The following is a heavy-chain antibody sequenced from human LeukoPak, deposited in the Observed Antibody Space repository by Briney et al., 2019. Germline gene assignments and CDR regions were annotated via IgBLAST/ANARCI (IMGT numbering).Heavy chain of an antibody. CDR2: ISGYDGRI. D-gene: IGHD2-15*01. Sequence: ASVKVSCKASGYAFSSHGFSWVRQAPGQGLEWMGWISGYDGRIEYPQKLQGRVTMTTHTSTSTAYMELRSLTSDDTAMYYCARDIGISQFDYWGQGTLVTVSS. J-gene: IGHJ4*02. CDR3: ARDIGISQFDY. V-gene: IGHV1-18*01. CDR1: GYAFSSHG.